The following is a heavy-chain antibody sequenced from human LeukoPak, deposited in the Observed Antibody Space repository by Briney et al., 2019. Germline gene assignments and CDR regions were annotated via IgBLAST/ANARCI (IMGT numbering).Heavy chain of an antibody. CDR2: IYYSGST. CDR3: AREQGSLLWFGELSPAMAFDI. CDR1: GGSISSYY. V-gene: IGHV4-59*01. Sequence: SETLSLTCTVSGGSISSYYWSWIRQPPGKGLEWIGYIYYSGSTNYNPSLKSRVTISVDTSKNQFSLKLSSVAAADTAVYYCAREQGSLLWFGELSPAMAFDIWGQGTMVTVSS. D-gene: IGHD3-10*01. J-gene: IGHJ3*02.